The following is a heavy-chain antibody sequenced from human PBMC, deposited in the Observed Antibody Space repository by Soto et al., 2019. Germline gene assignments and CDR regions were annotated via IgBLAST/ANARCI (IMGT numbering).Heavy chain of an antibody. CDR3: ARSLSPTRKSYDP. V-gene: IGHV3-23*01. J-gene: IGHJ5*02. CDR2: ITGSGDST. D-gene: IGHD3-16*02. CDR1: GFTFSSYA. Sequence: PGGSLRLSCAASGFTFSSYAMIWVRQAPGKGLEWVSIITGSGDSTFYVDSVKGRFTISRDNSKNTLYLQMNSLRAEDTALYYCARSLSPTRKSYDPWGQGTLVTVSS.